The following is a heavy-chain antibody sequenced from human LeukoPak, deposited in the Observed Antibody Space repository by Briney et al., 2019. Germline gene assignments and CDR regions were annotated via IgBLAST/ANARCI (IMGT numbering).Heavy chain of an antibody. CDR1: GGSISSGLYS. J-gene: IGHJ5*02. V-gene: IGHV4-30-2*01. Sequence: SQTLSLTCDVSGGSISSGLYSWSWIRQPLGKGLEWIGYIYHTGSTYYNPSLKSRVTISVDTSKYQFSLRLSSVTAADTAVYYCARLQYCSGTSCYWFDPWGQGTLVTVSS. CDR2: IYHTGST. CDR3: ARLQYCSGTSCYWFDP. D-gene: IGHD2-2*01.